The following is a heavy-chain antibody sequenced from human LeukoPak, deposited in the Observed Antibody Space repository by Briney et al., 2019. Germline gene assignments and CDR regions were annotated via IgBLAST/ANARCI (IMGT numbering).Heavy chain of an antibody. CDR3: ARGGTYAPAAYNWFDP. D-gene: IGHD2-2*01. V-gene: IGHV1-8*01. Sequence: ASVKVSCKASGYTFTSYDSNWMRQATGQGLEWIGCMNPNSGNTGYAQTFQGRVTMTRNTSISTAYMELSSLRSEDTAVYYCARGGTYAPAAYNWFDPWGQGTLVTVSS. CDR1: GYTFTSYD. J-gene: IGHJ5*02. CDR2: MNPNSGNT.